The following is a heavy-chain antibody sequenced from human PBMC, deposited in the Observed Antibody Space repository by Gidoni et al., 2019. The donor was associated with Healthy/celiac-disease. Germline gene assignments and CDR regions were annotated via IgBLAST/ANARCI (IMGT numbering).Heavy chain of an antibody. D-gene: IGHD3-10*01. CDR3: ARDRAESGRFDY. CDR1: GSTFTSYG. J-gene: IGHJ4*02. Sequence: QVQLVQSGAEVKKPGASVKVSCKASGSTFTSYGISWVRQAPGQGLARMGWISAYNGNTNYAQKLQGRFTMTPDTSTSTAYMELRSLSSDDTAVYYCARDRAESGRFDYWGQGTLVTVSS. V-gene: IGHV1-18*01. CDR2: ISAYNGNT.